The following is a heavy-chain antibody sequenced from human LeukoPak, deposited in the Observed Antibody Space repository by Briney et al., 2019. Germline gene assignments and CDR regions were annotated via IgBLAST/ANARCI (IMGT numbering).Heavy chain of an antibody. D-gene: IGHD2-2*01. J-gene: IGHJ4*02. CDR3: ARAHCSSTSPLPACKYSFDY. CDR1: GGSFSGYY. Sequence: SETLSLTCAVYGGSFSGYYGRWIRQPRGKGVEGIGEMNDSVSTIYNPSLNSRFTISVDPSITHFSLNLSSVPAADTAVYYCARAHCSSTSPLPACKYSFDYWGQGTLVTVSS. V-gene: IGHV4-34*01. CDR2: MNDSVST.